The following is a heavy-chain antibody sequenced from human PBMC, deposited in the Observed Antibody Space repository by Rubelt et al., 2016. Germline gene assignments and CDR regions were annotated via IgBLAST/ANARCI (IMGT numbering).Heavy chain of an antibody. CDR3: ARDRDTKAYYYYYGMDV. J-gene: IGHJ6*02. Sequence: YYADSVKGRFTISRDNSKNTLYLQMNSLRAEDTAVYYCARDRDTKAYYYYYGMDVWGQGTTVTVSS. D-gene: IGHD5-18*01. V-gene: IGHV3-30*01.